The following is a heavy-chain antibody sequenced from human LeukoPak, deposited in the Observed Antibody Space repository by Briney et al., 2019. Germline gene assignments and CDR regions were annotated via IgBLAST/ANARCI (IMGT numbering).Heavy chain of an antibody. Sequence: SETLSLTCTVSGGSISSYYWSWIRQPPGKGLEWIGYIYYSGSTSYNPSLKSRVTISVDTSKKQFSLKLNSVAAADTAVYYCARERTYCSSTSCWPPDAFDIWGQGTMVTVSS. CDR2: IYYSGST. D-gene: IGHD2-2*01. CDR3: ARERTYCSSTSCWPPDAFDI. V-gene: IGHV4-59*12. J-gene: IGHJ3*02. CDR1: GGSISSYY.